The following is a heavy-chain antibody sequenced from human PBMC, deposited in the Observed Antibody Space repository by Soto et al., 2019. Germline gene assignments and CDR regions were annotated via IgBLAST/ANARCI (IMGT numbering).Heavy chain of an antibody. CDR3: QLTRGGLFIMDV. D-gene: IGHD7-27*01. Sequence: QVQLQESGPGLVKPSGTLSLTCTVSGGSISETTWWSWVRQPPGKGLEWIGDISHSGSANYNPPLKSRVTMSVDRSKNQISLILTSVTAADTAVYYCQLTRGGLFIMDVWGQGTTVTVSS. V-gene: IGHV4-4*02. CDR1: GGSISETTW. J-gene: IGHJ6*02. CDR2: ISHSGSA.